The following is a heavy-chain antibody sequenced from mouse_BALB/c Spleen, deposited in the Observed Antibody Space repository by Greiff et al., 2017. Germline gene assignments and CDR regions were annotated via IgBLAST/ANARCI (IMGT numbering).Heavy chain of an antibody. CDR3: ARDKDPHPYGNQRSYAY. J-gene: IGHJ3*01. V-gene: IGHV7-3*02. CDR2: IRNKANGYTS. D-gene: IGHD2-1*01. Sequence: EVMLVESGGGLVQPGGSLRLSCATSGFTFTDYYMSWVRQPPGKALEWLGFIRNKANGYTSEYSASVKGRFTISRDNSQSILYLQMNTLRAEDSATYYCARDKDPHPYGNQRSYAYWGQGTLVTVSA. CDR1: GFTFTDYY.